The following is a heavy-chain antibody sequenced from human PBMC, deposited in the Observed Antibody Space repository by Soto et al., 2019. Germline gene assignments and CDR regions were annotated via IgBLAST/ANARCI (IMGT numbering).Heavy chain of an antibody. D-gene: IGHD3-9*01. CDR1: GYSFTSYW. Sequence: PGESLKISCKGSGYSFTSYWIGWVRQMPGKGLEWMGIIYPGDSDTRYSPSFQGRVTISADKSISTAYLQWSSLKASDTAMYYCARGTTYDILTGWNWFDPWGQGTLVTVSS. V-gene: IGHV5-51*01. J-gene: IGHJ5*02. CDR2: IYPGDSDT. CDR3: ARGTTYDILTGWNWFDP.